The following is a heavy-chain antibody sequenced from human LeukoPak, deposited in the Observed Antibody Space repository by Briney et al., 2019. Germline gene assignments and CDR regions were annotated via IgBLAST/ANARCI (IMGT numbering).Heavy chain of an antibody. V-gene: IGHV4-38-2*01. CDR2: TYHSGST. D-gene: IGHD7-27*01. J-gene: IGHJ4*02. Sequence: SETLSLTCAVSGYSISSGYYWGWIRQPPGKGLEWIGSTYHSGSTYYNPSLKSRVTISVDTSKNQFSLKLSSVTAADTAVYYCARRPNWDPFDYWGQGTLVTVSS. CDR1: GYSISSGYY. CDR3: ARRPNWDPFDY.